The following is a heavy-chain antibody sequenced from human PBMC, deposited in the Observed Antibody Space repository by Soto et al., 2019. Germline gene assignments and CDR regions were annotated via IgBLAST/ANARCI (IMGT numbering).Heavy chain of an antibody. V-gene: IGHV1-69*06. J-gene: IGHJ6*02. CDR1: GGTFSSYA. CDR3: ARHRGQQLVFSHYYARMDV. D-gene: IGHD6-13*01. Sequence: QVQLVQSGAEVKKPGSSVKVSCKASGGTFSSYAISWVRQAPGQGLEWMGGIIPIFGTANYAQKFQGRVTITADKPTSTASMALRRLGWEDTGVYYCARHRGQQLVFSHYYARMDVWCQGSTVTVSS. CDR2: IIPIFGTA.